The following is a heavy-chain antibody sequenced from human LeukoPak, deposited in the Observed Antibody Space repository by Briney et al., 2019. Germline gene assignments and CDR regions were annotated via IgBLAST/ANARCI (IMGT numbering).Heavy chain of an antibody. CDR2: IYYSGST. J-gene: IGHJ4*02. D-gene: IGHD3-3*01. CDR3: ARGDYDFGLDY. V-gene: IGHV4-59*01. CDR1: GGSISSYY. Sequence: SETLSPTCTVSGGSISSYYWSWIRQPPGKGLEWIGYIYYSGSTNYNPSLKSRVTISVDTSKNQFSLKLSSVTAADTAVYYCARGDYDFGLDYWGQGTLVTVSS.